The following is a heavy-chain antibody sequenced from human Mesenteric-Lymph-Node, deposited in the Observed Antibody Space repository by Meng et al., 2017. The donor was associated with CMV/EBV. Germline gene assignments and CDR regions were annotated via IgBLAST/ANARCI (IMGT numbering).Heavy chain of an antibody. V-gene: IGHV4-34*01. CDR1: GGSFSGYY. Sequence: SETLSLTCAVYGGSFSGYYWSWIRQPPGKGLEWIGSFYYSGTTYYNPSLKSRVTILVDMSNNQFSLKVSSVTAADTAVYYCARGLWFGGYAMDVWGQGTAVTVSS. J-gene: IGHJ6*02. D-gene: IGHD3-10*01. CDR2: FYYSGTT. CDR3: ARGLWFGGYAMDV.